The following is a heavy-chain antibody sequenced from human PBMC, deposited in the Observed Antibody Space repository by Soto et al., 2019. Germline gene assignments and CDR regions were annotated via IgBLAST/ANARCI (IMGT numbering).Heavy chain of an antibody. J-gene: IGHJ4*02. D-gene: IGHD2-21*02. CDR2: IVVGSGNT. CDR1: GFTFTSSA. V-gene: IGHV1-58*01. CDR3: AAGCGAGYCGGDGNY. Sequence: GASVKVSCKASGFTFTSSAVQWVRQARGQRLEWIGWIVVGSGNTNYAQKFQERVTITRDMSTSTAYMELSSLRSEDTAVYYCAAGCGAGYCGGDGNYWGQGTLVTVSS.